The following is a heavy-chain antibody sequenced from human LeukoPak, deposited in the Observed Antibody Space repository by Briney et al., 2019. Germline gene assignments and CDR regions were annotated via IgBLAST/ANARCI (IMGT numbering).Heavy chain of an antibody. CDR2: INHSGST. Sequence: SETLSLTCAVYGGSFSGYYWSWIRQPPGKGLEWIGEINHSGSTNYNPSLKSRVTISVDTSKNQFSLKLSSVTAADTAVYYCARRRLIAVAGGGADYWGQGTLVTVSS. CDR1: GGSFSGYY. D-gene: IGHD6-19*01. CDR3: ARRRLIAVAGGGADY. V-gene: IGHV4-34*01. J-gene: IGHJ4*02.